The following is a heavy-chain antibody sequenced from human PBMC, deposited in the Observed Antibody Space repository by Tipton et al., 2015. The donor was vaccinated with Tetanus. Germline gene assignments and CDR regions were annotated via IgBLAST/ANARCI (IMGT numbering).Heavy chain of an antibody. V-gene: IGHV5-51*01. J-gene: IGHJ6*02. CDR2: IYPDDSDT. Sequence: QSGAEVKKPGESLKISCKGSGDSFSTYWIGWVRQMPGKGLEWMGIIYPDDSDTRYSPSLQGQATISADKSISTAFLQWSSLKASDTAMYYCARGSSRCPCYYGMHVGGQGTSVSVSS. CDR1: GDSFSTYW. CDR3: ARGSSRCPCYYGMHV. D-gene: IGHD3-22*01.